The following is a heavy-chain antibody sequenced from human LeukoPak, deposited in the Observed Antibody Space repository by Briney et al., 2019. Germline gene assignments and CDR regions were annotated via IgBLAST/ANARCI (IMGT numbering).Heavy chain of an antibody. D-gene: IGHD4-17*01. Sequence: GGSLRLFCAASGFTFSTYQMNWVCQAPGKGLEWVSYISSSGSTISYADSVKGRFTISRDNAKNSLYLQMNSLRAEDTALYYCARDGTTVTTNYFYGMDVWGQGTTVTVSS. CDR1: GFTFSTYQ. CDR2: ISSSGSTI. CDR3: ARDGTTVTTNYFYGMDV. J-gene: IGHJ6*02. V-gene: IGHV3-48*03.